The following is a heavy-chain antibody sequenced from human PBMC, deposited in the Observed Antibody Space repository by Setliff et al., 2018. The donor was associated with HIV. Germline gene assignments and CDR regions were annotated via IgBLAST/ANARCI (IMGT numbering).Heavy chain of an antibody. CDR1: GYTFTTYG. Sequence: ASVKVSCKASGYTFTTYGFNWVRQAPGQGLEWMGWISASSDNTNYVQKFQGRVTMTTDTSTSIVYMELRTLRSDDTAVYYCARVPYRSAWFSGGHDAFDVWGQGTMVTV. J-gene: IGHJ3*01. V-gene: IGHV1-18*01. CDR3: ARVPYRSAWFSGGHDAFDV. D-gene: IGHD6-19*01. CDR2: ISASSDNT.